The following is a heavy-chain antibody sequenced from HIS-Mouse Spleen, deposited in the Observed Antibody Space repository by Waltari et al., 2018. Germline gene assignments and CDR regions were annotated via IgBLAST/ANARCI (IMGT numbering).Heavy chain of an antibody. V-gene: IGHV1-2*02. CDR2: SNPNGGGT. J-gene: IGHJ1*01. D-gene: IGHD7-27*01. Sequence: QVQLVQSGAEVKKPGASVKVSCKASGYTFTGYYMHWVRQAPGQGREWMGGSNPNGGGTNYAQKFQGRVPMTRATSISTAYMELSRLRSDDTAVYDCAAGNWDWRQGTLVTVSS. CDR3: AAGNWD. CDR1: GYTFTGYY.